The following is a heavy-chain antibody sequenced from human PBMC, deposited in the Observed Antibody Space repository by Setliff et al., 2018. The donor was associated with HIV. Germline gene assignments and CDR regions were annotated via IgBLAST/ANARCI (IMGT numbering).Heavy chain of an antibody. CDR2: IYYSGTA. D-gene: IGHD3-10*02. CDR1: GGSISGGGYY. V-gene: IGHV4-31*03. J-gene: IGHJ1*01. CDR3: ARSGSYVGPIQH. Sequence: SETLSLTCTVSGGSISGGGYYWTWIRQYPGRGLEWIGYIYYSGTAYYKPSLRSRVTISVDTSKNQFSLKLTSVTAADTAVYYCARSGSYVGPIQHWGQGTLVTVSS.